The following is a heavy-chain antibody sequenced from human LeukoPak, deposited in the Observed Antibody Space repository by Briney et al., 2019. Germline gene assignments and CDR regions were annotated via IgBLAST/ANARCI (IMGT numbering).Heavy chain of an antibody. D-gene: IGHD5-18*01. CDR1: GFTFSSYG. CDR3: ARDLGYSYGWGDY. V-gene: IGHV3-30*03. J-gene: IGHJ4*02. Sequence: GGSLRLSCAASGFTFSSYGMHWVRQAPGKGLEWVAVISYDGSNKYYADSVKGRFTISRDNSKNTLYLQMNSLRAEDTAVYYCARDLGYSYGWGDYWGQGTLVTVSS. CDR2: ISYDGSNK.